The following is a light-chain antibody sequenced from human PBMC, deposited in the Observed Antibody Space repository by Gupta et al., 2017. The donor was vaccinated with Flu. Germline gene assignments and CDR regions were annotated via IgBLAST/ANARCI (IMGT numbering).Light chain of an antibody. V-gene: IGKV4-1*01. CDR3: QQYYATASWT. Sequence: DIVMTQSTDSLAVSLGERATINCRSSRSVLYNSNNKNYLAWYQQKPGQPPKLLIYWASTRESGVPDRFSGSGSGTDFTLTISSLQAEDVAVYYCQQYYATASWTFGQGTKVEIK. CDR1: RSVLYNSNNKNY. J-gene: IGKJ1*01. CDR2: WAS.